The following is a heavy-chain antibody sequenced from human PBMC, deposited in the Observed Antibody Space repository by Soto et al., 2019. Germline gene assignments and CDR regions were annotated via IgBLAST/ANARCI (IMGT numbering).Heavy chain of an antibody. CDR1: GFTFSSYA. D-gene: IGHD2-15*01. CDR3: ARELTGGYCSGGSCYTGWMDV. J-gene: IGHJ6*02. Sequence: VQLVESGGGVVQPGRSLRLSCAASGFTFSSYAMHWVRQAPGKGLEWVAVISYDGSNKYYADSVKGRFTISRDNSKNTLYLQMNSLRAEDTAVYYCARELTGGYCSGGSCYTGWMDVWGQGTTVTVSS. CDR2: ISYDGSNK. V-gene: IGHV3-30-3*01.